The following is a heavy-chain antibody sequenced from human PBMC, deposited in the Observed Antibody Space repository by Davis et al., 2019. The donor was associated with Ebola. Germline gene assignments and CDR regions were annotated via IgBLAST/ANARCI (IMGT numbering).Heavy chain of an antibody. CDR3: TTHCSSTSCYHDY. V-gene: IGHV3-15*01. Sequence: PGGSLRLSCVASRFPFSDAWMSWVRQAPGKGLEWVGRIKSKTDGGTTDYAAPVKGRFTISRDDSKNTLYLQMNSLKTEDTAVYYCTTHCSSTSCYHDYWGQGTLVTVSS. CDR1: RFPFSDAW. J-gene: IGHJ4*02. D-gene: IGHD2-2*01. CDR2: IKSKTDGGTT.